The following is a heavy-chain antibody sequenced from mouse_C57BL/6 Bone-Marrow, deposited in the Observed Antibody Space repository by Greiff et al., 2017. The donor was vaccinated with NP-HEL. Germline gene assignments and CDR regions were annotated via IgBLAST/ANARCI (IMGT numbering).Heavy chain of an antibody. Sequence: QVQLQQPGAELVIPGASVKLSCKASGYTFTSYWMHWVKQRPGQGLEWIGEIDPSDSYTNYNQKFKGKSTLTVDKSSSTAYMQLSSLTSEDSAVYYCARDYCGSSYAMDYWGQGTSVTVSS. CDR1: GYTFTSYW. CDR3: ARDYCGSSYAMDY. D-gene: IGHD1-1*01. J-gene: IGHJ4*01. CDR2: IDPSDSYT. V-gene: IGHV1-69*01.